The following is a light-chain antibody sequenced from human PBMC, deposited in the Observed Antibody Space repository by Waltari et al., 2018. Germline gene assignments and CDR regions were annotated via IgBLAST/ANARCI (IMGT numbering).Light chain of an antibody. J-gene: IGLJ2*01. V-gene: IGLV4-69*01. Sequence: QLVLTQSPSASASLGASVKLTCTLSSGHSSNVIAWLQQQPEKGPRYLMKVNSDGSHSKGDEIPDRFSGSSSGTERYLTISSLQSEDEADYYCCSYAGNYRVFGGGTKVTVL. CDR1: SGHSSNV. CDR2: VNSDGSH. CDR3: CSYAGNYRV.